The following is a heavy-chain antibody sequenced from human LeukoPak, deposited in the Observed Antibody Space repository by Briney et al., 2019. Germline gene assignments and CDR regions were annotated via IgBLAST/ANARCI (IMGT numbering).Heavy chain of an antibody. J-gene: IGHJ5*02. Sequence: SETLSLTCAVYGGSFSGYYWSWIRQPPGKGLEWIGEINHSGSTNYNPSLKGRVTISVDTPKNQFSLKLSSVTAADTAVYYCARGRLRYFDWLLLSWFDPWGQGTLVTVSS. CDR2: INHSGST. CDR1: GGSFSGYY. V-gene: IGHV4-34*01. CDR3: ARGRLRYFDWLLLSWFDP. D-gene: IGHD3-9*01.